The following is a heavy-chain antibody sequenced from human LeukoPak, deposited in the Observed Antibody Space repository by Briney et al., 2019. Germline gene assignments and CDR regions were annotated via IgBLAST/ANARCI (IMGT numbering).Heavy chain of an antibody. J-gene: IGHJ4*02. V-gene: IGHV3-23*01. CDR2: ISGSGRT. D-gene: IGHD3/OR15-3a*01. Sequence: GGSLRLSCAAPGLKFTTYAMNWFRQAPGKGLEWVSGISGSGRTYYADSEKGRFTISRDTSKNTLYLQMNSLRAEDTAVYYCARAWTLDYWGQGTLVTVSS. CDR1: GLKFTTYA. CDR3: ARAWTLDY.